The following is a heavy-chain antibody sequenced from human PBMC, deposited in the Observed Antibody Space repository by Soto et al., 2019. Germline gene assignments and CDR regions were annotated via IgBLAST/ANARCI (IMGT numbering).Heavy chain of an antibody. V-gene: IGHV1-69*13. J-gene: IGHJ3*02. Sequence: SVKVSCKASGGTFSSYAISWVRQAPGQGLEWMGGIIPIFGTANYAQRFQGRVTITADESTSTAYMELSSLRSEDTAVYYCARHAGRTYYDILTGPFDIWGQGTMVTV. CDR2: IIPIFGTA. CDR3: ARHAGRTYYDILTGPFDI. D-gene: IGHD3-9*01. CDR1: GGTFSSYA.